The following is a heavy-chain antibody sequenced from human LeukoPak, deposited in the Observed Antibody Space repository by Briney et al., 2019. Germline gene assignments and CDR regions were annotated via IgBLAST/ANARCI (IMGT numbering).Heavy chain of an antibody. CDR3: ARAHSAGDWFDP. CDR2: IYHTGNI. J-gene: IGHJ5*02. Sequence: PSETLSLTCTVSGYSISTGYYWGWIRQPPGKGLEWIGSIYHTGNIYHNPSLKSRVTISMDTSNNQFSLKLNPVTAADTAVYYCARAHSAGDWFDPWGQGTLVTVSS. CDR1: GYSISTGYY. V-gene: IGHV4-38-2*02.